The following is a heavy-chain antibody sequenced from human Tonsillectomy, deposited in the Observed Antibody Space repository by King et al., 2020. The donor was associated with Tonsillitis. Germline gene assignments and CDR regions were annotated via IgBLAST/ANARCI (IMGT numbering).Heavy chain of an antibody. V-gene: IGHV1-69*01. Sequence: VQLVQSGAEVKKPGSSVKVSCKASGGTFSSFPISWVRQAPGQGLGWMGGIIPIFGTANYAQKFQGRVTITADESTSTAYMELSSLRSEDTAGYYCARVKRGYGSSDNYGGLGWFDPWGQGTLVTVSS. CDR3: ARVKRGYGSSDNYGGLGWFDP. D-gene: IGHD3-22*01. J-gene: IGHJ5*02. CDR1: GGTFSSFP. CDR2: IIPIFGTA.